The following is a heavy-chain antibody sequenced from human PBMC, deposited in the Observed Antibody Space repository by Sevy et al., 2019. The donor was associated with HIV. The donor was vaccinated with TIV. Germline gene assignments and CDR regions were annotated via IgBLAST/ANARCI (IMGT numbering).Heavy chain of an antibody. D-gene: IGHD2-21*02. J-gene: IGHJ4*02. CDR1: GGSINSDSYY. CDR3: ARFEYGDYVSHFEY. V-gene: IGHV4-39*01. Sequence: SETLSLTCTVSGGSINSDSYYWGWIRQPPGKGLEGIGNIYYSGTTYYNPSLKSRVTISVDTSKNQFSLRLGSVTAADTAVYYCARFEYGDYVSHFEYWGQGTLVTVSS. CDR2: IYYSGTT.